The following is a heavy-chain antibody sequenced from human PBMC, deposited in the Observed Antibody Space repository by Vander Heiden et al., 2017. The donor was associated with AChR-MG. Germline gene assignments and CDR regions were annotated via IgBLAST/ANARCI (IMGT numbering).Heavy chain of an antibody. J-gene: IGHJ5*02. Sequence: QVQLVQSGTEVKKPGASVKVSCKASGYSFTNYAIHWVRPAPEQRLEWMGWINAGNGNTKYSQNFQGRVTITRDTSANTAYMELSSLRSEDTAVYYCARESREYQMLTKTSNWFDPWGQGTLVTVSS. CDR1: GYSFTNYA. CDR3: ARESREYQMLTKTSNWFDP. CDR2: INAGNGNT. V-gene: IGHV1-3*01. D-gene: IGHD3-16*01.